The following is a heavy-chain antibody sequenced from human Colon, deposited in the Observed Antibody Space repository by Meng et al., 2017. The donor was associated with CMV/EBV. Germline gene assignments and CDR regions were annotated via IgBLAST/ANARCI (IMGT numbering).Heavy chain of an antibody. Sequence: GESLKISCVDSGLTFNKAWMTWVRQAPGKGLEWVGRIKSRSDGGTIDYAAPVKGRFTISRDDSKNTLYLQMNTLKTEDTAVHYCTGNFYGMDVWGQGTTVTVSS. CDR2: IKSRSDGGTI. CDR1: GLTFNKAW. D-gene: IGHD1-7*01. V-gene: IGHV3-15*01. CDR3: TGNFYGMDV. J-gene: IGHJ6*02.